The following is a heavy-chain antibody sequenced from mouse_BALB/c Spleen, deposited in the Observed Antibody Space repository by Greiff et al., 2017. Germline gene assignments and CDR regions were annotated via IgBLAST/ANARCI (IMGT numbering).Heavy chain of an antibody. J-gene: IGHJ3*01. CDR2: ISDGGSYT. V-gene: IGHV5-4*02. CDR3: ARGDWGPY. Sequence: EVQLVESGGGLVKPGGSLKLSCAASGFTFSDYYMYWVRQTPEKRLEWVATISDGGSYTYYPDSVKGRFTISRDNAKNNLYLQMSSLKSEDTAMYYCARGDWGPYWGQGTLVTVSA. CDR1: GFTFSDYY. D-gene: IGHD4-1*01.